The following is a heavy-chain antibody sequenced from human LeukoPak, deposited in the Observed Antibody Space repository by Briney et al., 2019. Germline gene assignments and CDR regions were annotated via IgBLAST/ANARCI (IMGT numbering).Heavy chain of an antibody. J-gene: IGHJ5*02. D-gene: IGHD6-13*01. CDR3: AREVVSSSWWGGSEWFDP. Sequence: SETLSLTCTVSGGSISSYYWSWIRQPPGKGLEWIGYIYYSGSINYNPSLKSRVTISVDTSKNQFSLKLSSVTAADTAVYYCAREVVSSSWWGGSEWFDPWGQGTLVTVSS. CDR1: GGSISSYY. CDR2: IYYSGSI. V-gene: IGHV4-59*01.